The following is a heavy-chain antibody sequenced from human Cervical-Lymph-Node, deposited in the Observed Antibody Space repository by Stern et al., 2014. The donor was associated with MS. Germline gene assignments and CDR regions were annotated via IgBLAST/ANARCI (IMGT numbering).Heavy chain of an antibody. V-gene: IGHV1-18*01. CDR1: GYFFTSYG. Sequence: VQLVESGAEVKKPGASVKVSCKASGYFFTSYGISWVRQAPGQGLEWMGWISADNGNTNYAQNGQGRVTMPTDTSTNTAYMELSSLRSDDTALYYCARDALIRTFGVEEGMDVWGQGTTVTVSS. J-gene: IGHJ6*02. D-gene: IGHD3-3*01. CDR2: ISADNGNT. CDR3: ARDALIRTFGVEEGMDV.